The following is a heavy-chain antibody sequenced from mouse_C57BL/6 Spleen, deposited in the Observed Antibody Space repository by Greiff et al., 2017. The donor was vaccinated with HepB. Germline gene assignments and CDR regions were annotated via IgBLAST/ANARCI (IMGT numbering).Heavy chain of an antibody. Sequence: VQLQQPGAELVKPGASVKLSCKASGYTFTSYWMHWVKQRPGQGLEWIGMIHPNSGSTNYNEKFKSKATLTVDKSSSTAYMQLSSLTSEDSAVYYCASYYSNWYFDVWGTGTTVTVSS. D-gene: IGHD2-5*01. CDR2: IHPNSGST. V-gene: IGHV1-64*01. J-gene: IGHJ1*03. CDR3: ASYYSNWYFDV. CDR1: GYTFTSYW.